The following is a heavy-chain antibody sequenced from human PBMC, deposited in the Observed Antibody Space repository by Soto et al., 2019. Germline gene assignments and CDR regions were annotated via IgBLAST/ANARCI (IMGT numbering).Heavy chain of an antibody. J-gene: IGHJ4*02. CDR3: AKDTGSGDPTFDN. CDR1: GFTFDDYA. V-gene: IGHV3-9*01. Sequence: PGGSLRLSCAASGFTFDDYAMHWVRQAPGKGLEWVSGISWNSGSIGYADSVKGRFTISRDNAKNTLYLQMNSLRAEDTALYYCAKDTGSGDPTFDNWGQGTLVTVSS. D-gene: IGHD2-21*02. CDR2: ISWNSGSI.